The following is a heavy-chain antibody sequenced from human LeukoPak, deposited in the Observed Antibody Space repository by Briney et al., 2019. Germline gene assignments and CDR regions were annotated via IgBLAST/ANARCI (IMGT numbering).Heavy chain of an antibody. CDR2: IYTSEST. CDR3: ARESVVQNWYFDL. CDR1: GGSISSGGYS. J-gene: IGHJ2*01. D-gene: IGHD1-1*01. Sequence: SQTLSLTCAVSGGSISSGGYSWSWIRQPAGKGLEWIGRIYTSESTNYNPSLKNRVTMSVDTSKNQFSLKLSSVTAADTAVYYCARESVVQNWYFDLWGRGTLVTVSS. V-gene: IGHV4-61*02.